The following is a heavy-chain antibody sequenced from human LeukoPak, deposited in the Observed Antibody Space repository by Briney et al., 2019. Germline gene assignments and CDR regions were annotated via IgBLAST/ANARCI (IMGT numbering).Heavy chain of an antibody. Sequence: PSETLSLTCTVSGGSISSSSYYWGWIRQPPGKGLEWIGSIYYSGSTYYNPSLKSRVTISVDTSKNQFSLKLSSVTAADTAVYYCARVLGPRPTYSDYWGQGTLVTVSS. J-gene: IGHJ4*02. CDR3: ARVLGPRPTYSDY. CDR2: IYYSGST. CDR1: GGSISSSSYY. D-gene: IGHD5-18*01. V-gene: IGHV4-39*07.